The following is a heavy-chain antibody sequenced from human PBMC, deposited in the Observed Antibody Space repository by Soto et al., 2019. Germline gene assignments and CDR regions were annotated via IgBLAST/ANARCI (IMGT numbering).Heavy chain of an antibody. CDR3: ARVGLAYCGGDCYLDYFDY. D-gene: IGHD2-21*02. Sequence: QVQLVQSGAEVKKPGSSVKVSCKASGGTFSSYTISWVRQAPGQGLEWMGRIIHILGIANYAQKFQGRVTITADKSTSTAYMELSSLRSEDTAVYYCARVGLAYCGGDCYLDYFDYWGQGTLVTVSS. CDR1: GGTFSSYT. V-gene: IGHV1-69*02. CDR2: IIHILGIA. J-gene: IGHJ4*02.